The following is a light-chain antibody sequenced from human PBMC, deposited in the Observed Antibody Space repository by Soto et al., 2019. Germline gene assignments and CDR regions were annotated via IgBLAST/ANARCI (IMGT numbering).Light chain of an antibody. V-gene: IGLV2-14*01. CDR3: SSYTSTSTLV. J-gene: IGLJ1*01. Sequence: QSALTQPASVSGSPGQSITISCTGTSSDVGGYNFVSWYQQHPGKAPKLMIYDAYNRPSGVSNRFSGSKSGNTASLTISGLQAEDEAEYYCSSYTSTSTLVFGTGTKLTVL. CDR1: SSDVGGYNF. CDR2: DAY.